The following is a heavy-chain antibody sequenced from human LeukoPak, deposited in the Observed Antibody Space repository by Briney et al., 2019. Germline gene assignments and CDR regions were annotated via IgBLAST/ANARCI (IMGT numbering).Heavy chain of an antibody. CDR1: GGSISSGGYY. J-gene: IGHJ2*01. CDR2: IYYSGST. Sequence: SQTLSLTCTVSGGSISSGGYYWSWIRQHPGKGLEWIGYIYYSGSTYYNPSLKSRVTISVDTSKNQFSLKLSSVTAADTAVYYCARGLRDYGDSKGRYWYFDLWGRGTLVTVSS. D-gene: IGHD4-17*01. V-gene: IGHV4-31*03. CDR3: ARGLRDYGDSKGRYWYFDL.